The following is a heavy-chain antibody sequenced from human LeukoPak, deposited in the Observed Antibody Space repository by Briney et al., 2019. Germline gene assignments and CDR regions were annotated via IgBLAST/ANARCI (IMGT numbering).Heavy chain of an antibody. CDR1: GGTFSSYA. J-gene: IGHJ4*02. D-gene: IGHD6-6*01. V-gene: IGHV1-69*05. CDR3: ARAHSSSSPFDY. CDR2: IIPIFGTA. Sequence: EASVKVSCKASGGTFSSYAISWVRQAPGQGLEWMGGIIPIFGTANYAQKFQGRVTITTDESTSTAYMELSSLRSEDTAVYYCARAHSSSSPFDYWGQGTLVTVSS.